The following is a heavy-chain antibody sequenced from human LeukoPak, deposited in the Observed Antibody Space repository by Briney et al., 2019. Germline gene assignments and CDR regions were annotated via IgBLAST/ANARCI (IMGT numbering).Heavy chain of an antibody. CDR2: IYSGGST. CDR1: GFTVSTYY. J-gene: IGHJ4*02. D-gene: IGHD2-2*01. CDR3: ARGLGYCTSTTCLLPFDY. V-gene: IGHV3-53*01. Sequence: GGSLRLSCAASGFTVSTYYMTWVXQAPGKGXECVSVIYSGGSTYYADSVEGRFTVSRDNSKNTLYLQMNSLRAEDTAMYYCARGLGYCTSTTCLLPFDYWGQGTLVTVSS.